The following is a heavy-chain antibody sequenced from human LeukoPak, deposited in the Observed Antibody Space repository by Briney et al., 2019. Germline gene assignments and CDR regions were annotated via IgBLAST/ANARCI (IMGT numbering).Heavy chain of an antibody. D-gene: IGHD2-2*02. CDR2: INHSGST. Sequence: SETLSLTCAVYGGSFSGYYWSWIRQPPVKGLEWIGEINHSGSTNYNPSLKSRVTISVDTSKNQFSLKLSSVTAADTAVYYCARASRAPGYCSSTSCYRAYYYGMDVWGQGTTVTVSS. CDR3: ARASRAPGYCSSTSCYRAYYYGMDV. CDR1: GGSFSGYY. J-gene: IGHJ6*02. V-gene: IGHV4-34*01.